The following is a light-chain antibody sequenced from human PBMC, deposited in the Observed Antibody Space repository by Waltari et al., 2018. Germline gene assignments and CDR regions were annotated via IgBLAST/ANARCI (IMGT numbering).Light chain of an antibody. J-gene: IGLJ3*02. Sequence: QSALTQPASVSGSPGQSITISCTGTSSDVGGYNNVSWYQQHPGKAPKLMIYDVSNRPSGVSNRFSGSKSGNTASLTISGLQAEDEADYYCSSYTSSSTLEWVFGGGTKLTVL. CDR2: DVS. V-gene: IGLV2-14*03. CDR3: SSYTSSSTLEWV. CDR1: SSDVGGYNN.